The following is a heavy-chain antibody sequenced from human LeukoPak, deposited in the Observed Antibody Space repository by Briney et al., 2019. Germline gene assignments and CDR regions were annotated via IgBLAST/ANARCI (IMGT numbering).Heavy chain of an antibody. J-gene: IGHJ6*03. CDR3: AVVTTTSYYYYYYMDI. Sequence: SETLSLTYTVSGGSISSSSYYWGWIRQPPGKGLEWIGSIYYSGSTYYNPSLKSRVTISVDTSKNQFSLKLSSVTAADTAVYYCAVVTTTSYYYYYYMDIWGKGTTVTVSS. V-gene: IGHV4-39*07. CDR2: IYYSGST. CDR1: GGSISSSSYY. D-gene: IGHD2-21*02.